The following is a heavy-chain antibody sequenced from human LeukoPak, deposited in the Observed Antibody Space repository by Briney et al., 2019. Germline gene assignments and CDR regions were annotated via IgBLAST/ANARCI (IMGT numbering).Heavy chain of an antibody. J-gene: IGHJ4*02. CDR3: AREDYYDSSGPFDY. Sequence: GGSLRLSCAASGFTFSSYAMHWVRRAPGKGLEWVAVISYDGSNKYYADSVKGRFTISRDNSKNTLYLQMNSLRAEDTAVYYCAREDYYDSSGPFDYWGQGTLVTVSS. CDR2: ISYDGSNK. CDR1: GFTFSSYA. D-gene: IGHD3-22*01. V-gene: IGHV3-30-3*01.